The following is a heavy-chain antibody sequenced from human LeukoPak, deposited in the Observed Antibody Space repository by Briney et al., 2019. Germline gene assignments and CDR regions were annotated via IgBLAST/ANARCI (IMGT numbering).Heavy chain of an antibody. CDR3: ARAARLRIIAAAGTAFDP. V-gene: IGHV4-34*01. J-gene: IGHJ5*02. CDR1: GGSFSGYY. CDR2: INHSGST. D-gene: IGHD6-13*01. Sequence: SETLSLTCAVYGGSFSGYYWSWIRQPPGKGLEWIGEINHSGSTNYNPSLKSRVTISVDTSKNQSSLKLSSVTAADTAVYYCARAARLRIIAAAGTAFDPWGQGTLVTVSS.